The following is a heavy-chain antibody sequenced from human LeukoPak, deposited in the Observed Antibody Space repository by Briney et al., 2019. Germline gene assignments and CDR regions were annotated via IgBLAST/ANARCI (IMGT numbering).Heavy chain of an antibody. D-gene: IGHD1-26*01. CDR3: AREWDLPGAYYMDV. Sequence: GGSLRLSCAASGFTLSPYWMHWVRQTRGKVLVWVSRISRDGSNTVYADSVKGRFTISRDNANKTLYLQMNSLRGDDTAVYYCAREWDLPGAYYMDVWGKGTTVTVSS. V-gene: IGHV3-74*01. CDR2: ISRDGSNT. CDR1: GFTLSPYW. J-gene: IGHJ6*03.